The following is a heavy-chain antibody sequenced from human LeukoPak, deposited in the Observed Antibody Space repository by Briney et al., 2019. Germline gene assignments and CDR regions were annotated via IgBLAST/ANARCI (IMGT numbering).Heavy chain of an antibody. J-gene: IGHJ5*02. CDR3: AINYLDIVVVPAAGETFPP. V-gene: IGHV1-8*01. D-gene: IGHD2-2*01. CDR1: GYTFTSYD. Sequence: ASVKVSCKASGYTFTSYDINWVRQATGQGLEWMGWMNPNSGNTGYAQKFQGRVTMTRNTSISTAYMELSSLRSEDTAVYYCAINYLDIVVVPAAGETFPPWGQGTLVTVSS. CDR2: MNPNSGNT.